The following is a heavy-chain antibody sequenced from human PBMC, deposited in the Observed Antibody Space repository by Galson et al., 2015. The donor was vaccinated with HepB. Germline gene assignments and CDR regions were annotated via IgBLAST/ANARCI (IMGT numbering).Heavy chain of an antibody. CDR1: GDSVSSNSAA. D-gene: IGHD3-10*01. V-gene: IGHV6-1*01. CDR2: TYYKSKWYN. CDR3: VREAVSMVRGIIITNYGMDV. Sequence: CAISGDSVSSNSAAWNWIRQSPSRGLEWLGRTYYKSKWYNDYAVSVKSRITINPDTSKSQFSLQLNSVTPEDTAVYYCVREAVSMVRGIIITNYGMDVWGQGTTVTVSS. J-gene: IGHJ6*02.